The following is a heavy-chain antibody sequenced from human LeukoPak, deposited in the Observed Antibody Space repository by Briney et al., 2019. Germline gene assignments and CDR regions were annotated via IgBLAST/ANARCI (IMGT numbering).Heavy chain of an antibody. CDR3: ARGGITMIVVPKGAFDI. Sequence: SETLSLTCTVSGGSISSYYWSWVRQPPGKGLEWIGYIYYSGSTNYNPSLKSRVTISVDTSKNQFSLKLSSVTAADTAVYYCARGGITMIVVPKGAFDIWGQGTMVTVSS. J-gene: IGHJ3*02. D-gene: IGHD3-22*01. V-gene: IGHV4-59*01. CDR1: GGSISSYY. CDR2: IYYSGST.